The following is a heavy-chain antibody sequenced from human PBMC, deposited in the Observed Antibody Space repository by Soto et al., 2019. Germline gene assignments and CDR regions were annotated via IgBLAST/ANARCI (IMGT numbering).Heavy chain of an antibody. D-gene: IGHD2-2*01. Sequence: SETLSLTCAVYGGSFSGYYWSWIRQPPGKGLEWIGEINHSESTNYNPSLKSRVTISVDTSKNQFSLKLSSVTAADTAVYYCARGGGPHIVVVPAASNWFDPWGQGTLVTVSS. CDR1: GGSFSGYY. CDR3: ARGGGPHIVVVPAASNWFDP. V-gene: IGHV4-34*01. CDR2: INHSEST. J-gene: IGHJ5*02.